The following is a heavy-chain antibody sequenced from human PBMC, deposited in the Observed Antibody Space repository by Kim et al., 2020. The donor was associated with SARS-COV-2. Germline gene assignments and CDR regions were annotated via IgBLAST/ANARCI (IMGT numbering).Heavy chain of an antibody. J-gene: IGHJ2*01. Sequence: GGSLRLSCAASGFTFSSYWMSWVRQAPGKGLEWVANIKQDGSEKYYVDSVKGRFTISRDNAKNSLYLQMNSLRAEDTAVYYCAREGWLRGRGNSLYPDNWYFDLWGRGTLVTVSS. D-gene: IGHD6-19*01. V-gene: IGHV3-7*01. CDR2: IKQDGSEK. CDR1: GFTFSSYW. CDR3: AREGWLRGRGNSLYPDNWYFDL.